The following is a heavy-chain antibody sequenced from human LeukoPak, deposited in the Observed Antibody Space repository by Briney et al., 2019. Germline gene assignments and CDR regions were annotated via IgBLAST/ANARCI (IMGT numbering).Heavy chain of an antibody. CDR1: GFTFSSYA. J-gene: IGHJ4*02. V-gene: IGHV3-23*01. Sequence: GGSLRLSCAASGFTFSSYAMSWVRQAPGKGLEWVSAISGSGGSTYYADSVKGRFTISRDNSKNTLYLQMNSLRAEDTAVYYCAKGSRGYSYGHYFDYWGQGTLVTVSS. CDR2: ISGSGGST. CDR3: AKGSRGYSYGHYFDY. D-gene: IGHD5-18*01.